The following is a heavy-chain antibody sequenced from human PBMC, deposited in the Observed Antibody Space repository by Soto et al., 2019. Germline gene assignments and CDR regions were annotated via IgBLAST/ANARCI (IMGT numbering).Heavy chain of an antibody. CDR2: IYPGDSDT. Sequence: VESLKISCNGSGYSFTSYWIGWVRQMPWKGLEWMGIIYPGDSDTRYSPSFQGQVTISADKSISTAYLQWSSLKASDTAMYYCARHSGGGYSYGYNEYWGQGTLVTVSS. CDR3: ARHSGGGYSYGYNEY. V-gene: IGHV5-51*01. J-gene: IGHJ4*02. CDR1: GYSFTSYW. D-gene: IGHD5-18*01.